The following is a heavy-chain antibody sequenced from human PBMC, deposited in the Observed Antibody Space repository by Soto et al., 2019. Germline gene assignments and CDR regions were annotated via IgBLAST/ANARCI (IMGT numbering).Heavy chain of an antibody. CDR3: GASAAAGPYDY. CDR2: INRDGSEK. Sequence: GGSLRLSCAASGFTFSDHAMSWVRQAPGKGLEWVANINRDGSEKYYVDSVMGRFTISRDNAKNSLYLQMNSLRAEDTAVYYCGASAAAGPYDYWGQGTLVTVSS. V-gene: IGHV3-7*05. CDR1: GFTFSDHA. J-gene: IGHJ4*02. D-gene: IGHD6-13*01.